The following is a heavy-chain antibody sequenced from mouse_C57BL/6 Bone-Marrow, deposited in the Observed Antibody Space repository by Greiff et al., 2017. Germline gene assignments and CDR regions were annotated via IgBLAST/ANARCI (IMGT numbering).Heavy chain of an antibody. Sequence: VQLQQSGAELVKPGDSVKLSCTATGFNINDYYMHWVKQRTEQGLEWIGRIDPEDGETKYAPKFQGKATRTADTSSNSAHLQLSSLTSEDTAVYYCATPCDYVAGAAFWGQGTLTTV. CDR2: IDPEDGET. V-gene: IGHV14-2*01. J-gene: IGHJ3*01. D-gene: IGHD2-4*01. CDR1: GFNINDYY. CDR3: ATPCDYVAGAAF.